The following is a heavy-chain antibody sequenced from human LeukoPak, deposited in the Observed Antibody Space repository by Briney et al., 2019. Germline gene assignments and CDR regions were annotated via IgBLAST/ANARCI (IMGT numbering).Heavy chain of an antibody. D-gene: IGHD6-6*01. Sequence: SGGSLRLSCAASGFTFSSYWMHWVRHAPGKGLVWVSRINSDGSSTNYADSVKGRFTISRDNAKNSLYLQMNSLRAEDTAVYYCARDMAAQTTWFDLWGQGTLVTVSS. CDR3: ARDMAAQTTWFDL. J-gene: IGHJ5*02. CDR1: GFTFSSYW. V-gene: IGHV3-74*01. CDR2: INSDGSST.